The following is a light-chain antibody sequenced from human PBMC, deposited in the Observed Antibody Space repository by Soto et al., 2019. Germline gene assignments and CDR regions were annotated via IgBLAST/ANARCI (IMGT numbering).Light chain of an antibody. J-gene: IGKJ2*01. V-gene: IGKV1-39*01. Sequence: DIQMTQSPSSLSASVGDRVTISCRTSQYINIYLNWYQQKPGTVPKVLLHAASNLQSGVPSRFSGSGSGTDFTLTISSLQPEDFATYYCQQGYSAPYTFGKGPKLYIK. CDR3: QQGYSAPYT. CDR1: QYINIY. CDR2: AAS.